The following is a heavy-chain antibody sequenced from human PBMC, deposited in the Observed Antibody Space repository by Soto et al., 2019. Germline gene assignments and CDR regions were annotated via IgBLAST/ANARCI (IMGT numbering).Heavy chain of an antibody. CDR1: GGSLSSSAYS. Sequence: QMHLQESGSGLVKPSQTLSLTCAVSGGSLSSSAYSWSWIRQPPGKGLEWIGFIYQSGSTYYNPSLKGRVTMSLDRPKNQFSLKLSSVTAAETAVYYCARELLFYDSDGFSWDDAFDIWGQGAMVTVSS. J-gene: IGHJ3*02. D-gene: IGHD3-22*01. V-gene: IGHV4-30-2*01. CDR3: ARELLFYDSDGFSWDDAFDI. CDR2: IYQSGST.